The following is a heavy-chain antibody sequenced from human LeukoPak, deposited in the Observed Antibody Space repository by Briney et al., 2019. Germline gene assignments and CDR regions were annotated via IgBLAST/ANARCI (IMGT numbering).Heavy chain of an antibody. Sequence: ASVKVSCKASGYTFTGYYMHWVRQAPGQGLEWMGWINPDNGGTNYAQKFQGRVTMTRDMSISTAYMELSRLRSDDTAVYYCARDPSNSGYDYLYYFDYWGQGTMVTVSS. V-gene: IGHV1-2*02. CDR3: ARDPSNSGYDYLYYFDY. CDR2: INPDNGGT. CDR1: GYTFTGYY. D-gene: IGHD5-12*01. J-gene: IGHJ4*02.